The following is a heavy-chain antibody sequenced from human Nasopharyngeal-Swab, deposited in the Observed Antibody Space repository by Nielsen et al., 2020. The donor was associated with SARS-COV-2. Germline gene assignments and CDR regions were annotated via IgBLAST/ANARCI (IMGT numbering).Heavy chain of an antibody. CDR3: AKGSDYYDSYGAFDI. V-gene: IGHV3-30*18. CDR2: ISYDGSNK. D-gene: IGHD3-22*01. Sequence: GGSLRLSCAASGFTFSSYGMHWVRQAPGKGLEWVAVISYDGSNKYYADSVKGRFTISRDNSKNTLYLQMNSLRAEDTAVYYCAKGSDYYDSYGAFDIWGQGTMVTVSS. CDR1: GFTFSSYG. J-gene: IGHJ3*02.